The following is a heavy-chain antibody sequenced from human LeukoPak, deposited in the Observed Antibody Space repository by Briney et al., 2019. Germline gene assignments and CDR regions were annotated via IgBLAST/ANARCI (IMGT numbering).Heavy chain of an antibody. CDR1: GGSISSSSYY. D-gene: IGHD2-15*01. CDR2: IYYSGST. CDR3: ARLTGTVYDIVVVRGY. Sequence: PSETLSLTCTVSGGSISSSSYYWGWIRQPPGKGLEWIGSIYYSGSTYYNPSLESRVTISVDTSKNQFSLKLSSVTAADTAVYYCARLTGTVYDIVVVRGYWGQGTLVTVSS. J-gene: IGHJ4*02. V-gene: IGHV4-39*01.